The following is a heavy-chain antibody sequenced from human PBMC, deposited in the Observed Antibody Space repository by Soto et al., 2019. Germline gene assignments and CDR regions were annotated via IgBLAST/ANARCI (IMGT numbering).Heavy chain of an antibody. V-gene: IGHV4-4*02. CDR3: ARDPRSGELFLYYYYGMDV. CDR2: IYHSGST. D-gene: IGHD3-10*01. Sequence: SETLSLTCAVSGGSISSSNWWSWVRQPPGKGLEWIGEIYHSGSTNYNPSLKSRVTISVDKSKNQFSLKRSSVTAADTAVYYCARDPRSGELFLYYYYGMDVWGQGTTVTVSS. J-gene: IGHJ6*02. CDR1: GGSISSSNW.